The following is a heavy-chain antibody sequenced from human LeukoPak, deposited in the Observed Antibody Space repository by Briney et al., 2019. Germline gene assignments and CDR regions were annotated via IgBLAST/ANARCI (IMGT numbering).Heavy chain of an antibody. Sequence: KSGGSLRLSCAASGFTFSSYSMNWVRQAPGKGREWVSSISSSSSYIYYADSVKGRFTISRDNAKNSLYLQMNSLRAEDTAVYYCARDRRGELLGNRPFDYWGQGTLVTVSS. CDR1: GFTFSSYS. D-gene: IGHD1-26*01. CDR3: ARDRRGELLGNRPFDY. J-gene: IGHJ4*02. CDR2: ISSSSSYI. V-gene: IGHV3-21*01.